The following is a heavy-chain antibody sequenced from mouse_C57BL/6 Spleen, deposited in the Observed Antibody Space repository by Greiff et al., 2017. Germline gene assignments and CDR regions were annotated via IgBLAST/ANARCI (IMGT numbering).Heavy chain of an antibody. CDR1: GYTFTDYY. V-gene: IGHV1-26*01. J-gene: IGHJ1*03. CDR2: INPNNGGT. Sequence: EVQLQQSGPELVKPGASVKISCKASGYTFTDYYMNWVKQSHGKSLEWIGDINPNNGGTSYNQKFKGKATLTVDKSSSTAYMELRSLTSEDSAVYYCARRATVSSWDWYFDVWGTGTTVTVSS. D-gene: IGHD1-1*01. CDR3: ARRATVSSWDWYFDV.